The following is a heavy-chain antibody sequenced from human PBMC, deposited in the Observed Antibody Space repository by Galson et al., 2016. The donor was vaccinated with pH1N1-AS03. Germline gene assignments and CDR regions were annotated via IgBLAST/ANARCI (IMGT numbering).Heavy chain of an antibody. CDR1: DVSLRAYW. Sequence: LRLSCAASDVSLRAYWMSWVRQPPGKGLEWIGSMYYTGTNFYNPSLKSRVSMSVDTSKNQFSLSLSSVTAADTALYYCARHATTRSEVFGVPFYHYYYTDVWGKGTTVTVSS. CDR2: MYYTGTN. CDR3: ARHATTRSEVFGVPFYHYYYTDV. D-gene: IGHD3-3*01. V-gene: IGHV4-39*01. J-gene: IGHJ6*03.